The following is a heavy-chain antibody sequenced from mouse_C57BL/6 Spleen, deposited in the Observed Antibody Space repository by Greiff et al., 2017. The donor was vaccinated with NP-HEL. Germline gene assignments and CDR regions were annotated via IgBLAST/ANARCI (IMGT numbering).Heavy chain of an antibody. CDR2: ISDGGSYT. D-gene: IGHD4-1*01. CDR1: GFTFSSYA. J-gene: IGHJ1*03. Sequence: EVHLVESGGGLVKPGGSLKLSCAASGFTFSSYAMSWVRQTPEKRLEWVATISDGGSYTYYPDNVKGRFTISRDNAKNNLYLQMSHLKSEDTAMYYCARGLGHFDVWGTGTTVTVSS. V-gene: IGHV5-4*01. CDR3: ARGLGHFDV.